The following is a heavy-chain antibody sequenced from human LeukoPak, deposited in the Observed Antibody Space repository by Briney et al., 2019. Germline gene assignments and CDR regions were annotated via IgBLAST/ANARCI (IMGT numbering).Heavy chain of an antibody. V-gene: IGHV1-69*05. CDR1: GGTFNRYA. CDR3: ARDLGIWFGESQYY. CDR2: IIVILGTA. Sequence: ASVKVSCKAPGGTFNRYAISWVRQAPGQGLEWMGGIIVILGTANYAQRFQGRVTITTDESTSTAYMELSSLRSEDTAVYYCARDLGIWFGESQYYWGQGTLATVSS. J-gene: IGHJ4*02. D-gene: IGHD3-10*01.